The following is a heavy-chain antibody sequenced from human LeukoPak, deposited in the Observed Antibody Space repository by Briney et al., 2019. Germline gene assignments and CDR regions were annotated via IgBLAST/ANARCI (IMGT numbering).Heavy chain of an antibody. Sequence: GGSLRLSCAASGFTVSSNYMSWVRQAPGKGLEWVSVIYSGGSTYYADSVKGRFTISRDNSKNTLYLLMNSLRAEDTAVYYCASNLLSSRIVVATAGAFDIWGQGTMVTVSS. V-gene: IGHV3-53*01. CDR2: IYSGGST. CDR1: GFTVSSNY. CDR3: ASNLLSSRIVVATAGAFDI. J-gene: IGHJ3*02. D-gene: IGHD3-22*01.